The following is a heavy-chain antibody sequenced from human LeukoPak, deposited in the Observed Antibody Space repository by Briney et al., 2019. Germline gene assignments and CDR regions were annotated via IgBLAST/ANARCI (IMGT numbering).Heavy chain of an antibody. CDR1: GGSISKYY. Sequence: SETLSLTCTVSGGSISKYYWSWIRQPAGKGLEWIGRIYTRGSTNHNHSLKSRVTISVDKSTRQFSLKLSAVTAAGTAFSYCASGGEIGYFDSWGQGTLVTDSS. CDR3: ASGGEIGYFDS. J-gene: IGHJ4*02. V-gene: IGHV4-4*07. D-gene: IGHD2-21*01. CDR2: IYTRGST.